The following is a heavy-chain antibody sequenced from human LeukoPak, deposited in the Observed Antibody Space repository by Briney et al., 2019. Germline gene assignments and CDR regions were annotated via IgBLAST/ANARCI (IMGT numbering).Heavy chain of an antibody. Sequence: PGRSLRLPCAASGFTFRTFPMHWVRQAPGQGLQWVAVIGNDGYNKYYSDSVRGRFTISRDNSKNTLSLQMDSLTTEDTAVYYCARGAGTTVYYIDVWGKGTTVTVSS. CDR2: IGNDGYNK. D-gene: IGHD1-7*01. J-gene: IGHJ6*03. CDR1: GFTFRTFP. CDR3: ARGAGTTVYYIDV. V-gene: IGHV3-30*01.